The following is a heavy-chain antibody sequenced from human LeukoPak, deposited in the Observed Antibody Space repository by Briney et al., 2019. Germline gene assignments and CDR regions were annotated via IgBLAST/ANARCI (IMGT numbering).Heavy chain of an antibody. D-gene: IGHD5/OR15-5a*01. Sequence: GASVKVSCKSSGYTFIGYYLHCVRQAPGQGLEWMGWINTTSGGNNYAEKVQDSVTMTRDTSINTAYMELSRLRSDATAVYACARLVGRSTTAYYWGQGTLVIVSS. CDR2: INTTSGGN. J-gene: IGHJ4*02. CDR3: ARLVGRSTTAYY. V-gene: IGHV1-2*02. CDR1: GYTFIGYY.